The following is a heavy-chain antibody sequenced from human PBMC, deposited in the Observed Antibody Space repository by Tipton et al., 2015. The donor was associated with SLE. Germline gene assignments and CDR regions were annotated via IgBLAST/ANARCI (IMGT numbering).Heavy chain of an antibody. V-gene: IGHV3-49*04. CDR3: TRDRALTDY. Sequence: SLRLSCTASGFTFGDYAMSWVRQAPGKGLEWVGFIRSKAYGGTTEYAASVKGRFTISRDDSKSIAYLQMNSLKTEDTAVYYCTRDRALTDYWGQGTLVTVSS. J-gene: IGHJ4*02. D-gene: IGHD2-8*01. CDR1: GFTFGDYA. CDR2: IRSKAYGGTT.